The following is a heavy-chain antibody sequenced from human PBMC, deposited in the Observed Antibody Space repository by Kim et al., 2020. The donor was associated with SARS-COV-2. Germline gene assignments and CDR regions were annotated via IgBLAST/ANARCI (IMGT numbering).Heavy chain of an antibody. CDR3: GKDDGGRFDC. D-gene: IGHD1-26*01. CDR2: IINTGDGT. Sequence: GGSLRLSCAASGFTFSSYAMSWVRQAPGKGLEWVSSIINTGDGTYYADSVTGRFTISRDNSKNTPYRQRNSLRAEDTALYYWGKDDGGRFDCWGQGTLGT. CDR1: GFTFSSYA. J-gene: IGHJ4*02. V-gene: IGHV3-23*01.